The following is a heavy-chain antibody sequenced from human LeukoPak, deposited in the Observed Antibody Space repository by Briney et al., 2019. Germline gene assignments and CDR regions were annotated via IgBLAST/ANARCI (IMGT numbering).Heavy chain of an antibody. J-gene: IGHJ4*02. V-gene: IGHV5-51*01. CDR1: GYSFTNNW. D-gene: IGHD1-26*01. CDR3: ARRGSYSDFDY. CDR2: IYPGDSDT. Sequence: GESLKISCKGSGYSFTNNWIAWVRQMPGKGLECMGIIYPGDSDTRYSPSFQGQVTISADKSISTAYLQWGSLKASDTAMYYCARRGSYSDFDYWGQGTLVSVSS.